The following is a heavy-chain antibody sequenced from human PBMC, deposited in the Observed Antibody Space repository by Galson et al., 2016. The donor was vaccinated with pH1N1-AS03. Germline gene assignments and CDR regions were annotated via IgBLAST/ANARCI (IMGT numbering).Heavy chain of an antibody. V-gene: IGHV3-23*01. CDR1: GFTFNCA. D-gene: IGHD5-12*01. J-gene: IGHJ4*02. CDR3: ARKYSGFDY. CDR2: IGGSGDYT. Sequence: SLRLSCAASGFTFNCAMSWVRQAPGKGLEWVSVIGGSGDYTDYADSVKGRFTISRDNSKDTLYLQMNSLRAEDSAVYFCARKYSGFDYWGQGTLITVSS.